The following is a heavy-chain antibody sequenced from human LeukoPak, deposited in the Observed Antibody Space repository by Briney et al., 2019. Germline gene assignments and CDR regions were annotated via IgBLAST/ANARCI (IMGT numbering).Heavy chain of an antibody. D-gene: IGHD4-17*01. CDR3: AKGWTTVTTLDL. CDR1: GFTFDDYA. CDR2: ISWNSGSI. Sequence: PGRSLRLSCAASGFTFDDYAMHWVRQAPGKGLEWVSGISWNSGSIGYADSVKGRFTISRDNAKNSLYLQMNSLRAEDTALYYCAKGWTTVTTLDLWGRGTLVTVSS. J-gene: IGHJ2*01. V-gene: IGHV3-9*01.